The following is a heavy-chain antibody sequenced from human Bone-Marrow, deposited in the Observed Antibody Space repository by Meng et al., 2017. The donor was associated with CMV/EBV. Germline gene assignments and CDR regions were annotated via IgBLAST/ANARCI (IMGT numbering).Heavy chain of an antibody. CDR2: IYYSGST. CDR1: GGSVSSGSYY. Sequence: GSLRLSCTVSGGSVSSGSYYWSWIRQPTGKGLEWIGYIYYSGSTNYNPSLKIRVTISVDTSKNQFSLKLNSVTAADTAVYYCARGCSSTSCYTAFDYWGQGTLVTVSS. D-gene: IGHD2-2*02. V-gene: IGHV4-61*01. CDR3: ARGCSSTSCYTAFDY. J-gene: IGHJ4*02.